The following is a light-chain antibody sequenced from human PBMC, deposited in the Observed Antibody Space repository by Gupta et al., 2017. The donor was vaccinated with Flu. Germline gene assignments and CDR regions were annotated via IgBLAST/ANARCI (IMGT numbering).Light chain of an antibody. Sequence: SSELPQPPSVSVSPGQTARITCPGDALPKQYAYWYQQKPGQAPVLVIYKDSERPSGIPERFSGSSSGTTVTLTISGVQAEDEADYYCQSADSSGTLYVFGTGTKVTVL. CDR2: KDS. CDR1: ALPKQY. CDR3: QSADSSGTLYV. J-gene: IGLJ1*01. V-gene: IGLV3-25*02.